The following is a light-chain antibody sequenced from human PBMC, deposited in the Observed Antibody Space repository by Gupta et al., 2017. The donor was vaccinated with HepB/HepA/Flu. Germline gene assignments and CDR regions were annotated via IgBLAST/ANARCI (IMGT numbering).Light chain of an antibody. V-gene: IGKV1-39*01. CDR2: AAS. Sequence: DTQMPQSPSSLSASVGDRVTITCRASQSISSYLNWYQQKPGKAPKHLIYAASSWQSGVPSRFSGSGSSTDFTLTISSRLPEDFAAYYCQQHDSTLLFTFGHGTKVEIK. CDR3: QQHDSTLLFT. CDR1: QSISSY. J-gene: IGKJ3*01.